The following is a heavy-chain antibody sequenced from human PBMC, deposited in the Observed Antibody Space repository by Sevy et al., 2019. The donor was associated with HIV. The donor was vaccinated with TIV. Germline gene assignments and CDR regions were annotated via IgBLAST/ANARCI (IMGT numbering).Heavy chain of an antibody. CDR2: IYHSGST. J-gene: IGHJ4*02. V-gene: IGHV4-38-2*01. D-gene: IGHD2-2*02. Sequence: SETLSLTCAVSGYSISSGYYWGWIRQPPGKGLEWIGSIYHSGSTYYNPSLKSRVTISVDTSKNQFSLKLSSVAAADTAVYYCARHIMGDIVVVPAAIPLDYFDYWGQGTLVTVSS. CDR3: ARHIMGDIVVVPAAIPLDYFDY. CDR1: GYSISSGYY.